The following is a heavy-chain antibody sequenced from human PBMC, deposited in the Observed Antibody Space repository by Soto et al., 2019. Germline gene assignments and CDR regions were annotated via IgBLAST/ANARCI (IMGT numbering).Heavy chain of an antibody. CDR3: AREMWTRSGPQNFFDY. D-gene: IGHD6-25*01. CDR1: GYGFTIYG. V-gene: IGHV1-18*01. Sequence: GASMKVSFKASGYGFTIYGISWVRQAPGQGLEWMGWISPYSGNTRYPEKLQGRVTMTTDTSTSTAYMKLRSLRSDDTAVYYCAREMWTRSGPQNFFDYWGQGALVTVSS. J-gene: IGHJ4*02. CDR2: ISPYSGNT.